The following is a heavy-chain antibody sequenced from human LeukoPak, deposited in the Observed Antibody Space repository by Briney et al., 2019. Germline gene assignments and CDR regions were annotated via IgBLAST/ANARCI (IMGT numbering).Heavy chain of an antibody. D-gene: IGHD1-26*01. CDR2: ISAYNGNT. Sequence: ASVKVSCKASGYTFTSYGISWVRQAPGQGLEWMGWISAYNGNTNYAQKLQGRVTMTTDASTSTAYMELRSLRSDDTAVYYCARPPYSGSLFYFDYWGQGTLVTVSS. V-gene: IGHV1-18*01. J-gene: IGHJ4*02. CDR3: ARPPYSGSLFYFDY. CDR1: GYTFTSYG.